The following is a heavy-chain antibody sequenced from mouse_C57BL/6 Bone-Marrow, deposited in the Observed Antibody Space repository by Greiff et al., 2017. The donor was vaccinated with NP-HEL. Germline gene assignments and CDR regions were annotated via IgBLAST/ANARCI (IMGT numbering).Heavy chain of an antibody. V-gene: IGHV2-5*01. CDR1: GFSLTSYG. CDR2: IWRGGST. J-gene: IGHJ1*03. Sequence: VQLQQSGPGLVQPSQSLSITCTVSGFSLTSYGVHWVRQSPGKGLEWLGVIWRGGSTDYNAAFMSRLSITKDNSKSQVFCKMNSLQADDTAIYDCAKRGIYYGYDGWYFDVWGTGTTVTVSS. D-gene: IGHD2-2*01. CDR3: AKRGIYYGYDGWYFDV.